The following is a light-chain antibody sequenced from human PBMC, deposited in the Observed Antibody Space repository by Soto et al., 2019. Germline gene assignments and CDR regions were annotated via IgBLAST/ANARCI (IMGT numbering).Light chain of an antibody. CDR2: GAS. CDR3: QQYGGFPIT. Sequence: EIVLTQSPGTLSLSPGERATLYCRASQSVSDRYLAWYQQKPGQAPRLLIYGASSRATGIPDRFSGGGSGTDFTLTISRLEPGDFAVYFCQQYGGFPITFGQGTRLEIK. CDR1: QSVSDRY. J-gene: IGKJ5*01. V-gene: IGKV3-20*01.